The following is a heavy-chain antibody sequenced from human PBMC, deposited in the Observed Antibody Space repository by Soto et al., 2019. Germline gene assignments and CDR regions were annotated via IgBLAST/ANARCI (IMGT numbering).Heavy chain of an antibody. CDR2: ISSRGLTI. D-gene: IGHD6-19*01. V-gene: IGHV3-11*01. J-gene: IGHJ4*02. CDR1: GFNFGNYY. CDR3: ARVAASGWHVNGRDYFDS. Sequence: PGGSLRLSCEASGFNFGNYYMSWIRQAPGKGLESDSYISSRGLTIFYADSMKGRITISRDNAKNSLFLQMDSLSAEDTAMYYCARVAASGWHVNGRDYFDSWGQGTLVTVSS.